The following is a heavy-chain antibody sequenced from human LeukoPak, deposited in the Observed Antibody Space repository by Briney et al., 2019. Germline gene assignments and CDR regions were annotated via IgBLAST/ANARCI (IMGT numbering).Heavy chain of an antibody. CDR1: GYTFTGYY. V-gene: IGHV1-2*06. CDR3: ARVGDGLNDAFDI. CDR2: INPNIGGT. J-gene: IGHJ3*02. Sequence: ASVKVSCKTSGYTFTGYYMHWVRQAPGQGLEWMGRINPNIGGTNFAQKFQGRVTMTRDKSISTIYMGLSRLRSDDTAVYFCARVGDGLNDAFDIWGQGTMVTVSS. D-gene: IGHD5-24*01.